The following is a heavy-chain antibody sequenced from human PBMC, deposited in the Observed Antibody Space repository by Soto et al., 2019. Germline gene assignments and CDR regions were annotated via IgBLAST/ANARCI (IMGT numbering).Heavy chain of an antibody. V-gene: IGHV4-30-4*08. CDR2: IYYIGST. CDR1: GGSISSGGYY. CDR3: ARGPVKPERNWFEP. Sequence: PSETLSLTCTVSGGSISSGGYYWNWIRQHPGKGLEWIGYIYYIGSTYYNPSLKSRITINPDTSKNQFSLQLNSVTPEDTAVYYCARGPVKPERNWFEPWGQGTLVTVSS. J-gene: IGHJ5*02.